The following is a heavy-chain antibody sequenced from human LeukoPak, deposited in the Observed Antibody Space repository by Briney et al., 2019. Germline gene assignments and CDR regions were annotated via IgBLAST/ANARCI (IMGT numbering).Heavy chain of an antibody. Sequence: GGSLRLSCAASGFTFSSYAMTWVRQAPAKGLEWVSTIINSGGTPYYSDSVKGRFTISRDISRNTLYLHMTSLRAEDTAIYYCASGTTVVTPGRWYFDYWGQGSLVTVSS. D-gene: IGHD4-23*01. CDR3: ASGTTVVTPGRWYFDY. J-gene: IGHJ4*02. CDR2: IINSGGTP. V-gene: IGHV3-23*01. CDR1: GFTFSSYA.